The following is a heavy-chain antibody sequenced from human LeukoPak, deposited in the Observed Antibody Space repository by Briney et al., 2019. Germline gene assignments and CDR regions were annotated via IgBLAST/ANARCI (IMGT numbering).Heavy chain of an antibody. D-gene: IGHD3-10*01. Sequence: GGSLRLSCSASGFMFSSYGMHWARQAPGKGLEWVAVISYDGSKKYYADSVKGRFTISRDNSKNTLYLQMNSLRTEDTATYYCAKDLTLMIRGVHELSNWGQGTLVTVSS. CDR1: GFMFSSYG. V-gene: IGHV3-30*18. CDR3: AKDLTLMIRGVHELSN. CDR2: ISYDGSKK. J-gene: IGHJ4*02.